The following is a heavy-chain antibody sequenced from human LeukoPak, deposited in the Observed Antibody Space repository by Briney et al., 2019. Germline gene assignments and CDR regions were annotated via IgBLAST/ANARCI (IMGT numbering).Heavy chain of an antibody. Sequence: PGGSLRLSCAASGFTVSSNYMSWVRQAPGKVLEWVSVIYGGGSTYYADSVKGRFTISRDNSKNTLYLQMNSLRAEDTAVYYCARAEVIAIFDYWGQGTLVTVSS. D-gene: IGHD2-21*01. CDR3: ARAEVIAIFDY. J-gene: IGHJ4*02. V-gene: IGHV3-66*02. CDR1: GFTVSSNY. CDR2: IYGGGST.